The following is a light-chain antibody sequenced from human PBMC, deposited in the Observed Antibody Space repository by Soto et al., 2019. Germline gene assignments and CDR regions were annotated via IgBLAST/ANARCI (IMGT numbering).Light chain of an antibody. CDR2: GAS. Sequence: DIVLTQSPVTLSSSPGERATLSCRASQSVDFNYLAWYQQKRGQAPRLLIWGASIRASDLPARFISGGSGTDFTLTITGLEAEDFAVYYCHQYGSSPGTFGHGTKVELK. V-gene: IGKV3-20*01. J-gene: IGKJ1*01. CDR1: QSVDFNY. CDR3: HQYGSSPGT.